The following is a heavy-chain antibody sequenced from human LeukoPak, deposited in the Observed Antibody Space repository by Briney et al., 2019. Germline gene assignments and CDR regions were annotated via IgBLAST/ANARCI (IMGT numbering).Heavy chain of an antibody. CDR3: ARGKGSYDYGRFFGY. D-gene: IGHD5-18*01. J-gene: IGHJ4*02. CDR1: GGSFSGYY. V-gene: IGHV4-34*01. CDR2: ITHSGST. Sequence: SETLSLTCAVYGGSFSGYYWSWIRQPPGKGLEWIGEITHSGSTNYNPSLKSRVTISVDTSKNQFSLKLSSVTAADTAVYYCARGKGSYDYGRFFGYWGQGTLVTVSS.